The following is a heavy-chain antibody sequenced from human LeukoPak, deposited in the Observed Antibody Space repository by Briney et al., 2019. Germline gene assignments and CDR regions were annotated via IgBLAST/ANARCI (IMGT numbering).Heavy chain of an antibody. Sequence: SETLSLTCAVSGGSISSYYWSWIRQPAGKGLEWIGRIYTSGSTNYNPSLKSRVTMSVDTSKNQFSLKLSSVTAADTAVYYCARYGYSYGPTYFDYWGQGTLVTVSS. V-gene: IGHV4-4*07. CDR1: GGSISSYY. CDR2: IYTSGST. D-gene: IGHD5-18*01. CDR3: ARYGYSYGPTYFDY. J-gene: IGHJ4*02.